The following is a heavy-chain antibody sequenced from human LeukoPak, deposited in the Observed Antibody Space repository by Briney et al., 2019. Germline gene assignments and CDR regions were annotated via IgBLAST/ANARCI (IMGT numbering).Heavy chain of an antibody. Sequence: GGSLRLSCEASGFTFSGYAMHWVRQAPGKGLEWVAFIRYDGGNQYYAASVKGRFTISRDNSKNTLYLQMNSLRAEDTAVYYCAKDSSYYDFWSGYYRPNFDYWGQGTLVTVAS. CDR3: AKDSSYYDFWSGYYRPNFDY. V-gene: IGHV3-30*02. CDR1: GFTFSGYA. J-gene: IGHJ4*02. D-gene: IGHD3-3*01. CDR2: IRYDGGNQ.